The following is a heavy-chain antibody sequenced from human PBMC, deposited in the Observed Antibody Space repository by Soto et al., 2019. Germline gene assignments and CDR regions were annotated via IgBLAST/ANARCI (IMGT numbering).Heavy chain of an antibody. CDR1: GFPFSSYG. CDR3: AKDYYCSGVRAFDI. J-gene: IGHJ3*02. CDR2: ISYDGSNK. Sequence: QVQLVESGGGVVQPGRSLRLSCAASGFPFSSYGMHWVRQAPGKGLEWVAVISYDGSNKYYVDSVKGRFTISRDNSKNTLYLQMNSLRAEDTAVYYCAKDYYCSGVRAFDIWGQGTMFTVAS. V-gene: IGHV3-30*18. D-gene: IGHD3-10*01.